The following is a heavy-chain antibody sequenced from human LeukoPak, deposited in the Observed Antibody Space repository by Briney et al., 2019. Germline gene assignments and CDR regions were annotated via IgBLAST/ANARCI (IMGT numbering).Heavy chain of an antibody. CDR2: IYYSGST. Sequence: SETLSLTCTVSGGSISSYYWSWIRQPPGKGLEWIGYIYYSGSTNYNPSLKSRVTISVDTSKNQFSLKLSSVTAADTAVYYCARVVDSSGWYRNNWFDPWGQGTLVTVSS. CDR1: GGSISSYY. J-gene: IGHJ5*02. V-gene: IGHV4-59*01. D-gene: IGHD6-19*01. CDR3: ARVVDSSGWYRNNWFDP.